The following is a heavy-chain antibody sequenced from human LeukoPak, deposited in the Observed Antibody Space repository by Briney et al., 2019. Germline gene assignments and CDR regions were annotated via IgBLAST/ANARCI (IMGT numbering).Heavy chain of an antibody. CDR2: INGDGSGI. CDR3: ANTGYNYEFDY. Sequence: GRSLRLSCAASGFTFSSYGMHWVRQAPGKGLVWISRINGDGSGITYTDSVKGRFTISRDNAKSILYLQMNSLRAEDTAVYYCANTGYNYEFDYWGQGTLVTVSS. D-gene: IGHD5-18*01. J-gene: IGHJ4*02. V-gene: IGHV3-74*01. CDR1: GFTFSSYG.